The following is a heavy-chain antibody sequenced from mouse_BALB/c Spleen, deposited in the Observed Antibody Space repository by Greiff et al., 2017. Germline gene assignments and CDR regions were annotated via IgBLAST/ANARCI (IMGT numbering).Heavy chain of an antibody. J-gene: IGHJ2*01. D-gene: IGHD2-4*01. V-gene: IGHV5-4*02. CDR3: ARGGYDYDHYFDY. CDR1: GFTFSDYY. Sequence: EVHLVESGGGLVKPGGSLKLSCAASGFTFSDYYMYWVRQTPEKRLEWVATISDGGSYTYYPDSVKGRFTISRDNAKNNLYLQMSSLKSEDTAMYYCARGGYDYDHYFDYWGQGTTLTVSS. CDR2: ISDGGSYT.